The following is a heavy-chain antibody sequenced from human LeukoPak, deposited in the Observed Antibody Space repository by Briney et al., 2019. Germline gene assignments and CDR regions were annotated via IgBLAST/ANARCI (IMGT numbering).Heavy chain of an antibody. V-gene: IGHV4-34*01. Sequence: PSGTLSLTCAVYGGSFSGYYWSWIRQPPGKGLEWIGEINHSGSTNYNPSLKSRVTISVDTSKNQFSLKLSSVTAADTAVYYCARGQAKLELLGTYYFDYWGQGTLVTVSS. CDR1: GGSFSGYY. J-gene: IGHJ4*02. CDR2: INHSGST. D-gene: IGHD1-7*01. CDR3: ARGQAKLELLGTYYFDY.